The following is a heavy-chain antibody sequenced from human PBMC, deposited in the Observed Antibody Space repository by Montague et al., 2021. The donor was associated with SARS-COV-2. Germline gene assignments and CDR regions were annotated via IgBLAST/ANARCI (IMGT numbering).Heavy chain of an antibody. CDR3: ARGRQHINMVVVVVTGGEYYFDF. J-gene: IGHJ4*02. V-gene: IGHV4-4*07. CDR1: GGSISTYY. CDR2: IYTNETT. Sequence: SETRSLTRTVSGGSISTYYWSWIRQPAGKGLEWIGRIYTNETTNXNPSLKSRVTMSVDTSKNQFSLKLTSLTAADTAVYYCARGRQHINMVVVVVTGGEYYFDFWGQGTLVAVSS. D-gene: IGHD3-22*01.